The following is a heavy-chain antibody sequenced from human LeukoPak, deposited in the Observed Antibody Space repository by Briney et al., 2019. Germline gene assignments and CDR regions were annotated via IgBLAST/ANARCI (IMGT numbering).Heavy chain of an antibody. V-gene: IGHV3-74*01. CDR1: GFTFSSYW. CDR2: INSDGSST. Sequence: PGGSLRLSCAASGFTFSSYWMHWVRQPPGKGLGWVSRINSDGSSTSYADSVKGRFNISRDNDKNTLYLQMNSLRADDTAVYYCARLYSSIWTDDAFDIWGQGTVVTVSS. J-gene: IGHJ3*02. D-gene: IGHD6-13*01. CDR3: ARLYSSIWTDDAFDI.